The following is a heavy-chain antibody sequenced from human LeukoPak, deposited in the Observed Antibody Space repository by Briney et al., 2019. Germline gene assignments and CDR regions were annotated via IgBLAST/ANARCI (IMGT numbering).Heavy chain of an antibody. CDR2: ISYDGSNK. V-gene: IGHV3-30*04. Sequence: PGGSLRLSCAASGFTFSSYAMHWVRQAPGKGLEWVAVISYDGSNKYYADSVKGRFTISRDNSKNTLYLQMNSLRAEDTAVYCCARDDNTAMVPLDYWGQGTLVTVSS. CDR1: GFTFSSYA. CDR3: ARDDNTAMVPLDY. J-gene: IGHJ4*02. D-gene: IGHD5-18*01.